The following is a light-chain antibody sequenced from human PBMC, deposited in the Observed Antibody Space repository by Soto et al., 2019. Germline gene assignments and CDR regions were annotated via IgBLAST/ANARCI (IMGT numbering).Light chain of an antibody. CDR1: RTITMY. J-gene: IGKJ4*01. Sequence: DIQMTQSPSSLSASVGDRVTITCRASRTITMYLNWYQQKPGEAPKLLIYGTSSLQSGVPSRFSGSGSGTDFTLTISSLQPDDFATYYCQQSSTSPVAFGGGTKVDIK. V-gene: IGKV1-39*01. CDR3: QQSSTSPVA. CDR2: GTS.